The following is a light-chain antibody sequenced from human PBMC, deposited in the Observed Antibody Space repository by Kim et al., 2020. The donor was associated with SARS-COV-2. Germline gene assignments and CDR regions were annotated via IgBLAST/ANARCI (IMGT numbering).Light chain of an antibody. V-gene: IGKV3-20*01. CDR2: GAS. Sequence: GERGILMRRGSKRVSSSYLAWYQQKPGQAPKLLIDGASRRGTGIADRFSGSGSGTDVTRTISRLGPEDFAVYYCQEYGSSPFMYSFGQGTKLEI. CDR1: KRVSSSY. J-gene: IGKJ2*03. CDR3: QEYGSSPFMYS.